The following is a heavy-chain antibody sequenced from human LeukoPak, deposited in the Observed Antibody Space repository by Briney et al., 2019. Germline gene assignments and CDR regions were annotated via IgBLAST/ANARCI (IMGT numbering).Heavy chain of an antibody. CDR2: ISYDGSFQ. D-gene: IGHD1-26*01. J-gene: IGHJ5*02. CDR1: GFTFSSYG. Sequence: GGSLRLSCAAPGFTFSSYGMRWVRQAPGKGLECVAYISYDGSFQYHADSVKGRFTISRDNSKDILYLQMNSLRVDDSATYYCVGEVGSRQMNSWGQGTLVTVSS. CDR3: VGEVGSRQMNS. V-gene: IGHV3-30*02.